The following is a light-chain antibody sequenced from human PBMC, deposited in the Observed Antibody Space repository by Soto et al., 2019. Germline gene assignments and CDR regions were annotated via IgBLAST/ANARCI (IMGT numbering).Light chain of an antibody. Sequence: DIQLTQSPSTLSASVGDRVTITCRASQTVSSLMAWYQQRPGKAPKVLIYEASSLESGVPSRFSGSESETEFTITISSLQPDDFETYYCQQYKNYSWTFGQGTQVEIK. J-gene: IGKJ1*01. V-gene: IGKV1-5*03. CDR3: QQYKNYSWT. CDR1: QTVSSL. CDR2: EAS.